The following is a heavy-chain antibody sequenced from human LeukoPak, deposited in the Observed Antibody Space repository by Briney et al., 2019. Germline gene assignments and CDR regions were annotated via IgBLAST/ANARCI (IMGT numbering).Heavy chain of an antibody. J-gene: IGHJ4*02. Sequence: GGSLRLSCAASGFSFSTYTMNWVRQAPGKGLGWVSYISSSSSSIYYADSVKGRFTISRDNSKNTLYLQMNSLRAEDTAVYYCAKDRITMVRGVTDYWGQGTLVTVSS. V-gene: IGHV3-48*01. CDR2: ISSSSSSI. CDR1: GFSFSTYT. CDR3: AKDRITMVRGVTDY. D-gene: IGHD3-10*01.